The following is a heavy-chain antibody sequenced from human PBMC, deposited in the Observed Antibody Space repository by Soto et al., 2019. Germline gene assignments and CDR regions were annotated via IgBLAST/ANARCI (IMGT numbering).Heavy chain of an antibody. Sequence: ASVKVSCKASGYTFTSYGISWVRQAPGQGLEWMGWISAYNGNTNYAQKLQGRVTMTTDTSTSTAYMELRSLRSDDTAVYYCASDVAGGGPMRRAFEPWGKGTRVTVSS. CDR3: ASDVAGGGPMRRAFEP. J-gene: IGHJ5*02. D-gene: IGHD3-16*01. CDR1: GYTFTSYG. V-gene: IGHV1-18*01. CDR2: ISAYNGNT.